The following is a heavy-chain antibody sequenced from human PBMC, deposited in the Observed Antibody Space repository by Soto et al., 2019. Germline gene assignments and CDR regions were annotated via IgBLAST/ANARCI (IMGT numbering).Heavy chain of an antibody. CDR3: VRDRRFGAVAGLDY. J-gene: IGHJ4*02. Sequence: QVQLQESGPGLVKPSETLSLTCTVSGGSISSYYWSWIRQPPGKGLEWIGYIYYSGSTNYNPSLKSRVTISVDTSKNQFSLKLSSVTAADTAVYYCVRDRRFGAVAGLDYWGQGTLVTVSS. V-gene: IGHV4-59*01. CDR2: IYYSGST. D-gene: IGHD6-19*01. CDR1: GGSISSYY.